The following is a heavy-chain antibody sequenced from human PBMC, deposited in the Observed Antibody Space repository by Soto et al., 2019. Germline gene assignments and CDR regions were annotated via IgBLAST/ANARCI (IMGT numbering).Heavy chain of an antibody. J-gene: IGHJ4*02. Sequence: VQLLESGGDLVQPGESLRLSCAASGFTFSNDAMSWVRQAPGKGLEWVSAISGSGGSTYYADSVKGRFTISRDNSKNTLSLQMNSLRAEDTAVHYCAKGSSGYRPYYFDNWGQGTLVTVSS. D-gene: IGHD3-22*01. CDR3: AKGSSGYRPYYFDN. CDR1: GFTFSNDA. V-gene: IGHV3-23*01. CDR2: ISGSGGST.